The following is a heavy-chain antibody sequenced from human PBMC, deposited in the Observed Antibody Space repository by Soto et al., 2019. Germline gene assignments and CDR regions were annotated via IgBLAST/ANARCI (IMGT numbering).Heavy chain of an antibody. CDR3: AHPRGYGVFDAYDI. CDR1: GFTFSTYA. CDR2: ISRDGYDI. D-gene: IGHD4-17*01. J-gene: IGHJ3*02. Sequence: SGGSLRLCCAASGFTFSTYAMSWVRQAPGKGLEWVSAISRDGYDIYYADSVKGRFTISRDNSKHMLFLQMHSLRTDDTAVYYCAHPRGYGVFDAYDIWGQGAMVTVSS. V-gene: IGHV3-23*01.